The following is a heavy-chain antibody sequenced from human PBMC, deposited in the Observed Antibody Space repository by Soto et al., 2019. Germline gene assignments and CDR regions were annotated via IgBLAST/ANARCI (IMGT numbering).Heavy chain of an antibody. V-gene: IGHV4-30-4*01. CDR1: GDSMNNGDYF. Sequence: SETLSLTCSVSGDSMNNGDYFWTWIRQTPGKGLQWIGYISYSGSNFYNPSLKTRLAMSVDTSKNQFSVRLRSVTAADTAVYYCARDRAHFYESSGRLDLWGQGMLVTVSS. J-gene: IGHJ4*02. CDR3: ARDRAHFYESSGRLDL. D-gene: IGHD3-22*01. CDR2: ISYSGSN.